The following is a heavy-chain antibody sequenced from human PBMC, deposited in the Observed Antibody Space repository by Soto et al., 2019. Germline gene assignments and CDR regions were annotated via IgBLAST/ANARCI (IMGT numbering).Heavy chain of an antibody. CDR3: AREGYDFWSGSRLDH. CDR2: IYYSGST. V-gene: IGHV4-61*01. J-gene: IGHJ5*02. Sequence: XETLSLTCTVAGCSVSSGSYYWSWIRQPPGKGLEWIGYIYYSGSTNYNPSLKSRVTISVDTSKNQFSLKLSSVTAADTAVYYCAREGYDFWSGSRLDHWGQGTLVTVSS. CDR1: GCSVSSGSYY. D-gene: IGHD3-3*01.